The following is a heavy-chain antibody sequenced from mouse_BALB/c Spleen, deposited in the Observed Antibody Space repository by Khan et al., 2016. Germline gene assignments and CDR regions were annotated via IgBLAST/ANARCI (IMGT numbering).Heavy chain of an antibody. CDR3: TNDFDY. CDR2: VSTKANNNPT. V-gene: IGHV6-6*01. Sequence: EVQLEESGGGLVQPGGSMKLSCAASGFTFSDAWVDWVRQSPEKGLEWIAEVSTKANNNPTYYAESVKGRFTISRDDSKSRVYLQMNSLRAEDTGIYYCTNDFDYWGQGTTLTVSS. J-gene: IGHJ2*01. CDR1: GFTFSDAW.